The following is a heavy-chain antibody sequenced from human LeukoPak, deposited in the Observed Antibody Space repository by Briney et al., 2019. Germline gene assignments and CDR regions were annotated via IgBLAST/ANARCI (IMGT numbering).Heavy chain of an antibody. CDR1: GGSISSYY. D-gene: IGHD6-19*01. Sequence: PSETLSLTCTVSGGSISSYYWSWIRQPPGKGLGWIGYIYYIGSTNYNPSLKRRVTISVDTSKNHFSLKLSSVTAADTAVYYCASALYSSGWYYFDYWGQGTLVTVSS. CDR2: IYYIGST. V-gene: IGHV4-59*01. J-gene: IGHJ4*02. CDR3: ASALYSSGWYYFDY.